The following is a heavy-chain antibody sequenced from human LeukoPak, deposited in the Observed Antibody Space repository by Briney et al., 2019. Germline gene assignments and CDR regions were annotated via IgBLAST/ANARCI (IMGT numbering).Heavy chain of an antibody. CDR3: ARAVNSGSYYDY. Sequence: PSETLSLTCTVSGGSISNGGYYWSWIRQHPGKGLEWIGYIYYSGSTYYNPSLKSRVTISVDTSKNQFSLKLSSVTAADTAVYHCARAVNSGSYYDYWGQGTLVTVSS. J-gene: IGHJ4*02. V-gene: IGHV4-31*03. D-gene: IGHD1-26*01. CDR1: GGSISNGGYY. CDR2: IYYSGST.